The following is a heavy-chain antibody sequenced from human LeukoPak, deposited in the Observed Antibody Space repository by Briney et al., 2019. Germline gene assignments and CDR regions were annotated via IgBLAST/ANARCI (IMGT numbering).Heavy chain of an antibody. D-gene: IGHD4-23*01. CDR3: ARVGGDGGNSRSRPNDAFDI. CDR1: GFTFSSYS. Sequence: PGGSLRLSCAASGFTFSSYSMNWVRQAPGKGLEWVSSISSSSSYIYYADSVKGRFTISRDNAKNSLYLQMNSLRAEDTAVYYCARVGGDGGNSRSRPNDAFDIWGQGTMVTVSS. V-gene: IGHV3-21*01. J-gene: IGHJ3*02. CDR2: ISSSSSYI.